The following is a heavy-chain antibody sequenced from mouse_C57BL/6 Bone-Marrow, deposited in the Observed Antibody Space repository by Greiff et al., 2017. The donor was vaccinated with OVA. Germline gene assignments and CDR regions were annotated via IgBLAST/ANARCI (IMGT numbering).Heavy chain of an antibody. V-gene: IGHV1-81*01. CDR1: GYTFTSYG. J-gene: IGHJ4*01. D-gene: IGHD2-2*01. CDR2: IYPRSVNT. Sequence: QVQLQQSGAELARPGASVKLSCKASGYTFTSYGISWVKQRTGQGLEWIGEIYPRSVNTYYNEKFKGKATLTADKSSSTAYMELRSLTSEDSAVYFCTRCGYPRAMDYWGQGTSVTVSS. CDR3: TRCGYPRAMDY.